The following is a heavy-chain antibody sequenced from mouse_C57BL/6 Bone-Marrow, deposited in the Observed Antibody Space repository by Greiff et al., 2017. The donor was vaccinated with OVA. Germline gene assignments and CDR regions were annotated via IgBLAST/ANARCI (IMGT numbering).Heavy chain of an antibody. Sequence: QVQLQQPGAELVKPGASVKMSCKASGYTFTSYWLTWVKQRPGQGLEWIGDIYPGSGSTNYNEKFKSKATLTVDTSSSTAYMQLSSLTSEDSAVYYCARSYYGSSSAWFAYWGQGTLVTVSA. D-gene: IGHD1-1*01. CDR3: ARSYYGSSSAWFAY. CDR1: GYTFTSYW. J-gene: IGHJ3*01. V-gene: IGHV1-55*01. CDR2: IYPGSGST.